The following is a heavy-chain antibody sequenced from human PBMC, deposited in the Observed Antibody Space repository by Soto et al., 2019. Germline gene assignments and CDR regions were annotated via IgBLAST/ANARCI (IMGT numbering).Heavy chain of an antibody. CDR3: ARQSTYYYDSSGSNWFDP. CDR1: GGSISNYY. V-gene: IGHV4-59*06. D-gene: IGHD3-22*01. J-gene: IGHJ5*02. Sequence: PSETLSLTCTVSGGSISNYYWSWIRQPPGKGLEWIGYIYYSGSTYYNPSLKSRVTISVDTSKNQFSLKLSSVTAADTAVYYCARQSTYYYDSSGSNWFDPWGQGTLVTVSS. CDR2: IYYSGST.